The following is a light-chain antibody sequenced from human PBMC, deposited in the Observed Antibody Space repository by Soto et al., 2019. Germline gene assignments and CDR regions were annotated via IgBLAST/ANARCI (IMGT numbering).Light chain of an antibody. CDR1: QSISET. CDR2: GAS. V-gene: IGKV3-15*01. Sequence: IVMTQSPATRSLSPGGRATLSCRASQSISETLAWYQQKPGQAPRLLIHGASTRAPGFPARFSGSVSGTDGTITISSLKPEDGAVYYCQQYNNWTWTFGQGTKVDIK. CDR3: QQYNNWTWT. J-gene: IGKJ1*01.